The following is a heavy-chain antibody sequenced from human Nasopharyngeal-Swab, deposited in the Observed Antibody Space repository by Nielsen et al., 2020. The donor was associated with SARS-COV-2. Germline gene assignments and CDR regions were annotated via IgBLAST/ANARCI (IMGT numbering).Heavy chain of an antibody. J-gene: IGHJ4*02. V-gene: IGHV4-59*01. CDR1: GGSISSYY. CDR2: IYYSGST. Sequence: ESLKISCTVSGGSISSYYWSWIRQPPGKGLEWIGYIYYSGSTNYNPSLKSRVTISVDTSKNQFSLKLSSVTAADTAVYYCARGFGARDGYNLLVDYWGQGTLVTVSS. CDR3: ARGFGARDGYNLLVDY. D-gene: IGHD5-24*01.